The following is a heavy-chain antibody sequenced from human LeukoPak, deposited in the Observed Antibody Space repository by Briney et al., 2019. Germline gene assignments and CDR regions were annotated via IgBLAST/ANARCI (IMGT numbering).Heavy chain of an antibody. CDR3: AKEPYCSSTSCIGEYFQR. CDR2: INWNGAIT. CDR1: GFSLDDYG. Sequence: GGSLRLSCAASGFSLDDYGMNWVRQAPGKGLEWVSAINWNGAITSYADSAKGRFTISRDNSKNTLYLQMNSLRAEDTAVYYCAKEPYCSSTSCIGEYFQRWGQGTLVTVSS. V-gene: IGHV3-20*04. J-gene: IGHJ1*01. D-gene: IGHD2-2*01.